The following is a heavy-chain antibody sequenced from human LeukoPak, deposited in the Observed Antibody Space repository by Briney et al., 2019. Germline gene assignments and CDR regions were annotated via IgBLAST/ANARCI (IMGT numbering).Heavy chain of an antibody. Sequence: SETLSLTCTVSGGSISSYYWSWIRQPAGKGLEWIGNVYYSGSTTYNPSLKSRVSMSVDMSKNQFSLKLRSVTAADTATYYCATDRQEGGSGSYWFDPWGQGTQVTVSS. CDR2: VYYSGST. V-gene: IGHV4-59*01. D-gene: IGHD3-10*01. CDR3: ATDRQEGGSGSYWFDP. CDR1: GGSISSYY. J-gene: IGHJ5*02.